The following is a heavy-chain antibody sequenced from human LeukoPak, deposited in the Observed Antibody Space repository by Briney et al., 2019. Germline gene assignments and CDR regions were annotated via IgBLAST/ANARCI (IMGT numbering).Heavy chain of an antibody. CDR2: ISAYNGNT. CDR1: GYTFTSYG. CDR3: AKDGVVLWFGELGYDY. Sequence: ASVKVSCKASGYTFTSYGISWVRQAPGQGLEWMGWISAYNGNTNYAQKLQGRVTMTTDTSTSTAYMELRSLRSGDTAVYYCAKDGVVLWFGELGYDYWGQGTLVTVSS. D-gene: IGHD3-10*01. J-gene: IGHJ4*02. V-gene: IGHV1-18*01.